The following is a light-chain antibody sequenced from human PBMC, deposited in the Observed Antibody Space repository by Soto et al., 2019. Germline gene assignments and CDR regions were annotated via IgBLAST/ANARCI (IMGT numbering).Light chain of an antibody. V-gene: IGLV1-44*01. J-gene: IGLJ1*01. Sequence: QSVLTQPPSASGTPGQRVTISCSGSTSNIGSKTVSWYQQLPGSAPRVLIYNNNERPSGVPDRFSGSKSGTSASLAISGLQSEDEADYYCCSYAGSSTSWVFGTGTKLTVL. CDR3: CSYAGSSTSWV. CDR2: NNN. CDR1: TSNIGSKT.